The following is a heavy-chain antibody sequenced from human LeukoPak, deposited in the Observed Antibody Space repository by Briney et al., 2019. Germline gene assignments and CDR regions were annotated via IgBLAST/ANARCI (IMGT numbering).Heavy chain of an antibody. Sequence: PGGSLRLSCAASGFTFSDYYMSWIRKAPGKGLEWVSYISSSGSTIYYADSVKGRFTSSRDNAKNSLYLQMNSLRAEDTAVYYCARGMFTAVVTWGGFDPWGQGTLVTVSS. V-gene: IGHV3-11*01. J-gene: IGHJ5*02. CDR1: GFTFSDYY. CDR2: ISSSGSTI. CDR3: ARGMFTAVVTWGGFDP. D-gene: IGHD5-18*01.